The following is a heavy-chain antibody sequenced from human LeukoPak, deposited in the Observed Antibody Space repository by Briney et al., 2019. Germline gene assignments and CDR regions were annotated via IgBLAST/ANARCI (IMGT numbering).Heavy chain of an antibody. CDR3: ARGLGYNWFGP. CDR2: IGPTGTDR. Sequence: GGSLRLSCAASGFTFSSCGFNWVRQAPGKGLEWVSSIGPTGTDRYYADSVRGRFTISRDNAKNSMYLQMDSLRDEDTAVYYCARGLGYNWFGPWGQGTLVTVSS. CDR1: GFTFSSCG. J-gene: IGHJ5*02. V-gene: IGHV3-21*01.